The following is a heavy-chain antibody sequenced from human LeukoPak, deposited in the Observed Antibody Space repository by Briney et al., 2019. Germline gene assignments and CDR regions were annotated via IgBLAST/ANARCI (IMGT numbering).Heavy chain of an antibody. CDR2: IYYSGST. J-gene: IGHJ5*02. CDR1: GGSISSGDYY. D-gene: IGHD6-19*01. CDR3: ARASGRIAVAENWFDP. Sequence: SETLSLTCTVSGGSISSGDYYWSWIRQPPGKGLEWIGYIYYSGSTYYNPSLKSRVTISVDTSKNQFSLKLSSVTAADTAVYYCARASGRIAVAENWFDPWGQGTLVTVSS. V-gene: IGHV4-30-4*01.